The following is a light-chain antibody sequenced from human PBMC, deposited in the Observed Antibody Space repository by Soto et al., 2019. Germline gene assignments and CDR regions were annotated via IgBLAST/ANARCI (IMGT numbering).Light chain of an antibody. J-gene: IGLJ1*01. V-gene: IGLV3-21*04. CDR3: QVWDSSSDPRV. CDR1: NIGSKS. Sequence: SYELTQPPSVSVATGKTARITCGGNNIGSKSVHWYQQKPGQAPVLVIYYDSDRPSGIPERFSGSNSGNTATLTISSVEAGDEADYYCQVWDSSSDPRVFGTGTKLTVL. CDR2: YDS.